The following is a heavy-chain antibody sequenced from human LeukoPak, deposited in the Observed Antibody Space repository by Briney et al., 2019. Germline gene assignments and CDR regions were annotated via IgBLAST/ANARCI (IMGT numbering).Heavy chain of an antibody. CDR2: ISGSGGST. V-gene: IGHV3-23*01. CDR3: AKDLAIAAAATPAY. CDR1: GFTFSSYA. Sequence: PGGSLRLSCAASGFTFSSYAMSWVRQAPGKGLEWVSAISGSGGSTYYADSMKGRFTISRDNSKNTLYLQMNSLRAEDTAVYYCAKDLAIAAAATPAYSGQGPLVTGSS. J-gene: IGHJ4*02. D-gene: IGHD6-13*01.